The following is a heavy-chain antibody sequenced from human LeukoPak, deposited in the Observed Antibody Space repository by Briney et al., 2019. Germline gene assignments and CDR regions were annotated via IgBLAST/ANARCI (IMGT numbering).Heavy chain of an antibody. CDR3: AKRASGSGTSLYYFDY. Sequence: GGSLRLSCAASGLTVSSSYMSWVRQAPGKGLEWVSIIYNDGSTFYADSVKGRFTISRDNSKNTLYLQMNSLRAEDTAVYYCAKRASGSGTSLYYFDYWGQGTLVTVSS. CDR1: GLTVSSSY. J-gene: IGHJ4*02. V-gene: IGHV3-53*01. CDR2: IYNDGST. D-gene: IGHD3-10*01.